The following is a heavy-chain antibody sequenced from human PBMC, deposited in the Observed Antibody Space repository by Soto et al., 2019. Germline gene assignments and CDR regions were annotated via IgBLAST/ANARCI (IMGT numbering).Heavy chain of an antibody. D-gene: IGHD2-15*01. CDR1: GFTFSSYW. Sequence: EVQLVESGGGLVQPGGSLRLSFAASGFTFSSYWMSWVRQAPGRGLEWVANIKQDGSEKYYVDSVKGRFTISRDNAKNSLYLQMNSLRAEDTAVYYCARVRCSGGSCYFSDYFDYWGQGTLVTVSS. V-gene: IGHV3-7*01. J-gene: IGHJ4*02. CDR3: ARVRCSGGSCYFSDYFDY. CDR2: IKQDGSEK.